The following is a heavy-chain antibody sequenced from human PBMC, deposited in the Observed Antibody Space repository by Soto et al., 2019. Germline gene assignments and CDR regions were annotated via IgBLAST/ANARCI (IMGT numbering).Heavy chain of an antibody. V-gene: IGHV4-59*08. D-gene: IGHD1-1*01. CDR2: IYYSGST. CDR1: GGSISSYY. CDR3: ARFKTGMDV. Sequence: SETLSLTCTVAGGSISSYYWSWIRQPPGKGLEWIGYIYYSGSTNYNPSLKSRVTISVDTSKNQFSLKLSSVTAADTAVYYCARFKTGMDVRGKRTTVTVSS. J-gene: IGHJ6*03.